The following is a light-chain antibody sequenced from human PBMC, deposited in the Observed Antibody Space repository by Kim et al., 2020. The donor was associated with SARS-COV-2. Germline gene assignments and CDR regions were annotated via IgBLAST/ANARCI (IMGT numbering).Light chain of an antibody. J-gene: IGLJ3*02. CDR3: CSYAGSSPWV. Sequence: QSALTQPASVSGSPGQSITISCTGTTSAVGSYNLVSWYQQHPGKAPKLMIYEGSKRPSGVSTRFSGSKSGNTASLTISGLQAEDEADYYCCSYAGSSPWVFGGGTQRTVL. CDR1: TSAVGSYNL. V-gene: IGLV2-23*01. CDR2: EGS.